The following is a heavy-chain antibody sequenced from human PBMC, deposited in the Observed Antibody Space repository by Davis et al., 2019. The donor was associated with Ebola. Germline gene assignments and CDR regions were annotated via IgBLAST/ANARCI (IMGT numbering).Heavy chain of an antibody. Sequence: SVKVSCKASGYTFTSYAMHWVRQAPGQRLEWMGRIIPILGIANYAQKFQGRVTITADKSTSTAYMELSSLRSEDTAVYYCARDLGTMVDVWGQGTTVTVSS. CDR2: IIPILGIA. J-gene: IGHJ6*02. CDR3: ARDLGTMVDV. D-gene: IGHD3-10*01. V-gene: IGHV1-69*04. CDR1: GYTFTSYA.